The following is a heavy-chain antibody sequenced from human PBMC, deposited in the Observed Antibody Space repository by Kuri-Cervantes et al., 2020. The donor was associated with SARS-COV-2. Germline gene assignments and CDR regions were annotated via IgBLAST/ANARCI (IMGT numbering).Heavy chain of an antibody. Sequence: GGSLRLSCAASGFTFSSYAMHWVRQAPGKGLEWVAVISYDGSNKYYADSVKGRFTISRDNSKNTLYLQMNSLRAEDTAVYYCARDRSTHYFDYWGQGTLVTVSS. CDR3: ARDRSTHYFDY. CDR2: ISYDGSNK. V-gene: IGHV3-30-3*01. CDR1: GFTFSSYA. J-gene: IGHJ4*02.